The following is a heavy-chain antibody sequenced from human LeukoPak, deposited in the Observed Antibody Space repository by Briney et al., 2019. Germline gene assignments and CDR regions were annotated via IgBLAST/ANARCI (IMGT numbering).Heavy chain of an antibody. CDR2: ITTSIDII. CDR3: VRDHDYYFGY. J-gene: IGHJ4*02. Sequence: QPGGSLRLSCAASGFTLSSYNMNWVRQAPGKGLEWISYITTSIDIISYADSVKGRFTISRDSAKNSLYLQMDSLRDEDTAVYYCVRDHDYYFGYWGQGILVTVSA. CDR1: GFTLSSYN. V-gene: IGHV3-48*02. D-gene: IGHD3-16*01.